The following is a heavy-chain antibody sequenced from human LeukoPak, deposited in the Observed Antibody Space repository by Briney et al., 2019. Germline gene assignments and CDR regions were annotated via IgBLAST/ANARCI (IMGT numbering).Heavy chain of an antibody. CDR1: GYTFTTYG. Sequence: WASVKVSCKASGYTFTTYGISWVRQAPGQGLEWMGWISAYNGNTNYAQKLQGRVTMTTDTSTSTAYMELRSLRSDDTAVYYCARDALVLRFLEWLESDDAFDIWGQGTMVTVSS. CDR2: ISAYNGNT. CDR3: ARDALVLRFLEWLESDDAFDI. V-gene: IGHV1-18*01. D-gene: IGHD3-3*01. J-gene: IGHJ3*02.